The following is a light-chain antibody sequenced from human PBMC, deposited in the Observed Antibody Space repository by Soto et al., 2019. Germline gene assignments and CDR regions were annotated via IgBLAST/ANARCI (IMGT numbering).Light chain of an antibody. CDR1: QSCRNW. J-gene: IGKJ5*01. Sequence: DIQMTKATSNLSASVGERVTITCRASQSCRNWLAWYQQKPEKAPKSLIYAASSLQSGVPSRFSGSGSGTDFTLTISSLQPEDFATYYCQQYNSYPITFGQGTLLEIK. V-gene: IGKV1D-16*01. CDR3: QQYNSYPIT. CDR2: AAS.